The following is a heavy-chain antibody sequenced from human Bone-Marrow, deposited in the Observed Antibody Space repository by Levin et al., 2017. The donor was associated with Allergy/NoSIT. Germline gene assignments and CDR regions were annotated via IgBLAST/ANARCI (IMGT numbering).Heavy chain of an antibody. CDR2: IKEDGSGK. J-gene: IGHJ3*02. CDR3: AKDPVEMANKGAFEI. CDR1: GFTFSNYW. D-gene: IGHD5-24*01. Sequence: PGGSLRLSCAASGFTFSNYWMGWVRQTPGKGLEWVANIKEDGSGKYYVDSVKGRFTISRDNAKKSLDLQMNSLRAEDTAVYYCAKDPVEMANKGAFEIWGQGTMVTVSS. V-gene: IGHV3-7*01.